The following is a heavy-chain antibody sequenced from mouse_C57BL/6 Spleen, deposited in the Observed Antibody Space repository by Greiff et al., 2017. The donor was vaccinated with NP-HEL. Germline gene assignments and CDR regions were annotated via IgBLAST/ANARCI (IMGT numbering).Heavy chain of an antibody. J-gene: IGHJ2*01. CDR2: IHPNSGST. D-gene: IGHD1-1*02. Sequence: VQLQQPGAELVKPGASVKLSCKASGYTFTSYWMHWVKQRPGQGLEWIGMIHPNSGSTNYNEKFKSKATLTVDKSSSTAYMQLSSLTSEDSAVYYCASPKGGGNSFDYWGQGTTLTVSS. CDR1: GYTFTSYW. V-gene: IGHV1-64*01. CDR3: ASPKGGGNSFDY.